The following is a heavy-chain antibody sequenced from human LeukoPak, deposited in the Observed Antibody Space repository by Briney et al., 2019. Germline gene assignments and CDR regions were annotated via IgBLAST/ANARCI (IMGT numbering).Heavy chain of an antibody. V-gene: IGHV1-2*02. CDR1: GYAFTVRY. J-gene: IGHJ4*02. CDR2: IKPDSGFT. Sequence: VASVKVSCKASGYAFTVRYMHWVRQVPGQGLEWTGFIKPDSGFTNYAEKFQDRVTMSRDTSITTVYMELSSLGSGDTALYYCSTEDKYCKTTTCDDYWGQGTLVTVSS. D-gene: IGHD2/OR15-2a*01. CDR3: STEDKYCKTTTCDDY.